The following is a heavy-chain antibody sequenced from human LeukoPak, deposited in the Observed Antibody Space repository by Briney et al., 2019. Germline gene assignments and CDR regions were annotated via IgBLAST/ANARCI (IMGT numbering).Heavy chain of an antibody. J-gene: IGHJ6*03. Sequence: PGGSLRLSCAASGFTFSSYGMHWVRQAPGKGLEGVAYIQYDGSNEQYADSVKGRFSISRDSSKNIFYLQMNSLRAEDTAGYYCGKDRCSNGIGCYYYYMDVWGKGTTVTISS. CDR2: IQYDGSNE. D-gene: IGHD2-8*01. CDR3: GKDRCSNGIGCYYYYMDV. V-gene: IGHV3-30*02. CDR1: GFTFSSYG.